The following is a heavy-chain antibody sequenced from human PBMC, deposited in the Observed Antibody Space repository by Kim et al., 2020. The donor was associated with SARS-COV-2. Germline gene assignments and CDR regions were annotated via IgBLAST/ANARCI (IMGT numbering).Heavy chain of an antibody. CDR3: ASHCSGGSCYPLYYYYGMDV. D-gene: IGHD2-15*01. Sequence: SVKVSCKASGGTFSSYAISWVRQAPGQGLEWMGGIIPIFGTANYAQKFQGRVTITADESTSTAYMELSSLRSEDTAVYYCASHCSGGSCYPLYYYYGMDVWGQGTTVTVSS. V-gene: IGHV1-69*13. CDR1: GGTFSSYA. J-gene: IGHJ6*02. CDR2: IIPIFGTA.